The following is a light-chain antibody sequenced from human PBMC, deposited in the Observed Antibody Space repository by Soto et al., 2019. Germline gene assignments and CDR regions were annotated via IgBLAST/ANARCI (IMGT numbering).Light chain of an antibody. V-gene: IGKV1-5*01. J-gene: IGKJ1*01. Sequence: DIQMTQSPSTLSASVGDRVTITCRASQSISSWLAGYQQKPGKAPKLQIYDASSLESGVPSRFSGSGSGTKFTLPLSSLQHDDFATYYCQQYNSYSMTFGQRTKVEIK. CDR3: QQYNSYSMT. CDR1: QSISSW. CDR2: DAS.